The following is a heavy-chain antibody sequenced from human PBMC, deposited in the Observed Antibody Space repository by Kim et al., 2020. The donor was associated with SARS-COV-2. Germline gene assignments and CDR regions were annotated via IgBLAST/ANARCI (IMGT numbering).Heavy chain of an antibody. V-gene: IGHV4-31*03. CDR1: GGSISSGGYY. Sequence: SETLSLTCTVSGGSISSGGYYWSWIRQHPGKGLEWIGYIYYSGSTYYNPSLKSRVTISVDTSKNQFSLKLSSVTAADTAVYYCAREGVRGPPLDYWGQGTLVTVSS. J-gene: IGHJ4*02. CDR3: AREGVRGPPLDY. CDR2: IYYSGST. D-gene: IGHD3-3*01.